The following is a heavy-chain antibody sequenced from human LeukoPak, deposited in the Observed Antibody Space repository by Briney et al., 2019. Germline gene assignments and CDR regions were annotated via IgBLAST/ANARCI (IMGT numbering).Heavy chain of an antibody. J-gene: IGHJ4*02. Sequence: PSETLSLTCTVSGGSISSYHWSWIRQPAGKGLEWIGRIYTSGSTNYNPSLKSRATMSVDTSKNHFSLRLRSVTAADTAMYYCARGTLYSGWSYYFDYWGQGSQVTVSS. CDR2: IYTSGST. V-gene: IGHV4-4*07. CDR1: GGSISSYH. D-gene: IGHD6-19*01. CDR3: ARGTLYSGWSYYFDY.